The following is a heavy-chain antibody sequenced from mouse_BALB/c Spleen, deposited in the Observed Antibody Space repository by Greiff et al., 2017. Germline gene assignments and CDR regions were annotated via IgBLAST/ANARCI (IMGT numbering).Heavy chain of an antibody. J-gene: IGHJ3*01. V-gene: IGHV5-12-1*01. CDR3: ARHGTGFAY. CDR2: ISSGGGST. Sequence: DVQLVESGGGLVKPGGSLKLSCAASGFAFSSYDMSWVRQTPEKRLEWVAYISSGGGSTYYPDTVKGRFTISRDNAKNTLYLQMSSLKSEDTAMYYCARHGTGFAYWGQGTLVTVSA. D-gene: IGHD4-1*01. CDR1: GFAFSSYD.